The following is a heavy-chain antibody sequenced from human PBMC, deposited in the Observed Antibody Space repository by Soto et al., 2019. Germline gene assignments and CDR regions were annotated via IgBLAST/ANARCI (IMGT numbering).Heavy chain of an antibody. CDR3: AKHRPMSSKLYI. CDR2: ISANGGTT. D-gene: IGHD3-16*02. CDR1: GFTFTNYA. J-gene: IGHJ4*02. Sequence: GGSLRLSCAASGFTFTNYAFSWLRQAPGKGLEWVSAISANGGTTYYADSVKGRFTISRDNSKNSLYLQMNSLRAEDTAIYYCAKHRPMSSKLYIWGQGTLVTVSS. V-gene: IGHV3-23*01.